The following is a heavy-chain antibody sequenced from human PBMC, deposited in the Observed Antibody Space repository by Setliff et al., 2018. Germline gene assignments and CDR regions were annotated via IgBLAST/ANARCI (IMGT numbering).Heavy chain of an antibody. CDR3: ARDLGHGGDADY. J-gene: IGHJ4*02. CDR2: IGHTGSI. D-gene: IGHD2-21*02. Sequence: PSETLSLTCTVSGYSISSGYIWGWIRQPPGKGLEWVGNIGHTGSINYNPSLKSRLTISRDTSKNQVSLKLNSVTATDTAVYYCARDLGHGGDADYWGQGILVTVSS. CDR1: GYSISSGYI. V-gene: IGHV4-38-2*02.